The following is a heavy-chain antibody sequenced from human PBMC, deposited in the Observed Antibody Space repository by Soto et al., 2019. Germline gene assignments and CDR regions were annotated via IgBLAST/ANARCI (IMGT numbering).Heavy chain of an antibody. J-gene: IGHJ6*02. CDR3: AKGSITDYYYGMDV. CDR1: GFTFSSYG. V-gene: IGHV3-30*18. CDR2: ISYDGSNK. Sequence: QAGGSLRLSCAASGFTFSSYGMHWVRQAPGKGLEWVTVISYDGSNKYYADSAKGRFTISRDNSKNTLYLQMNSLRAEDTAVYYCAKGSITDYYYGMDVWGQGTTVTVSS.